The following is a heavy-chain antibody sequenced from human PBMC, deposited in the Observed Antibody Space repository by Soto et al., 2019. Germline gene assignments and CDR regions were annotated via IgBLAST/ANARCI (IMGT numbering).Heavy chain of an antibody. CDR1: GGSISSSNW. J-gene: IGHJ6*02. CDR3: ARIAVAGLYYYHYGMDV. CDR2: IYHSGST. V-gene: IGHV4-4*02. D-gene: IGHD6-19*01. Sequence: SETLSLTCAVSGGSISSSNWWSWVRQPPGKGLEWIGEIYHSGSTNYNPSLKSRVTISVDKSKNQFSLKLSSVTAADTAVYYCARIAVAGLYYYHYGMDVWGQGTTVTVSS.